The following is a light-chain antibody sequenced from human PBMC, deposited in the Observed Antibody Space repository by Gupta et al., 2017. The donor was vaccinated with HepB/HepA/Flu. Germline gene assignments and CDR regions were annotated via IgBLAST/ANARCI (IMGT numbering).Light chain of an antibody. J-gene: IGKJ3*01. CDR2: WAS. V-gene: IGKV4-1*01. Sequence: DIVMTQSPDSLAVSLGERATINCKSSQSLLYSSNNKNYLAWYQQKPGQPPKLLIYWASTRESGVPDRFSGSGSGTXFTLTIXSRQAEDVAVYYCQQEYSTPFTFGXGTKVDIK. CDR1: QSLLYSSNNKNY. CDR3: QQEYSTPFT.